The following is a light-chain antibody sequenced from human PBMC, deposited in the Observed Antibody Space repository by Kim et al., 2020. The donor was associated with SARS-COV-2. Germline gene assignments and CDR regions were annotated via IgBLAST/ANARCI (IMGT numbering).Light chain of an antibody. CDR3: QQRSSWPPT. CDR1: HSIGNS. Sequence: LSPGERATLSCRARHSIGNSLAWYQQKPGQTPRLLIHDASNGATDIPARVSGSGSGTDFTLTISSLEPEDFAVYFCQQRSSWPPTFGQGTRLEIK. V-gene: IGKV3-11*01. CDR2: DAS. J-gene: IGKJ5*01.